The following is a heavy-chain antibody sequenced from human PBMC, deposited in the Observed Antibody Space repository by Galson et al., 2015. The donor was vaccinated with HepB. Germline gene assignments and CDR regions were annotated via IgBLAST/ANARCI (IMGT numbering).Heavy chain of an antibody. CDR2: ISAYNGNT. Sequence: SVKVSCKASGYTFTSYGISWVRQAPGQGLEWMGWISAYNGNTNYAQKLQGRVTMTTDTSTSTAYMELRSLRSDDTAVYYCARGSYPDPYYDFWSGYFDFDYWGQGTLVTVSS. V-gene: IGHV1-18*01. J-gene: IGHJ4*02. D-gene: IGHD3-3*01. CDR3: ARGSYPDPYYDFWSGYFDFDY. CDR1: GYTFTSYG.